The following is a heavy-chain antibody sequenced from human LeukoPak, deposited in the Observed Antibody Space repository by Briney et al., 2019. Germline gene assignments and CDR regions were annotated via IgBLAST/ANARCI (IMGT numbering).Heavy chain of an antibody. CDR3: ATSSYCTNGVCYGNGFDP. J-gene: IGHJ5*02. CDR1: GYTLTELS. D-gene: IGHD2-8*01. V-gene: IGHV1-24*01. Sequence: ASVKVSCKVSGYTLTELSMHWVRQAPGKGLEWMGGFDPEDGETIYAQKLQGRVTMTEDTSTDTAYMELSSLRSEVTAVYYCATSSYCTNGVCYGNGFDPWGQGTLVTVSS. CDR2: FDPEDGET.